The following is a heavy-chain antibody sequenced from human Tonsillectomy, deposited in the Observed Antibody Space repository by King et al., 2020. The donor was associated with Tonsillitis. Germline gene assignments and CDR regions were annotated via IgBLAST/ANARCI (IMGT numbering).Heavy chain of an antibody. J-gene: IGHJ3*02. CDR3: ARGKYYYDSSGYVTNAFDI. D-gene: IGHD3-22*01. CDR1: GGSISSYY. Sequence: QLQESGPGLVKPSETLSLTCTVSGGSISSYYWSWIRQPAGKGLEWIGRICTSGSTNYNPSLKSRVTMSVDTSKNQFSLKLSSVTAADTAVYYCARGKYYYDSSGYVTNAFDIWGQGTMVTVSS. CDR2: ICTSGST. V-gene: IGHV4-4*07.